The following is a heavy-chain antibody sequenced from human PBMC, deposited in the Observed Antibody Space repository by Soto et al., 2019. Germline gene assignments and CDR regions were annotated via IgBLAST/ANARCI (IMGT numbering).Heavy chain of an antibody. CDR3: ARERNPQAISAGFDY. J-gene: IGHJ4*02. CDR2: IKQDGSEK. Sequence: GGSLRLSCAASGFTFSSYWMSWVRQAPGKGLEWVANIKQDGSEKYYVDSVKGRFTISRDNAKNSLYLQMNSLRAEDTAVDYWARERNPQAISAGFDYWGQGTLVTVSS. CDR1: GFTFSSYW. D-gene: IGHD3-9*01. V-gene: IGHV3-7*01.